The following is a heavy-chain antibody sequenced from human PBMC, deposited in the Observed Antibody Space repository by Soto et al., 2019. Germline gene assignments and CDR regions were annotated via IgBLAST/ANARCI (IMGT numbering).Heavy chain of an antibody. CDR3: AKDPLLDGMDV. CDR1: GFTFSSYG. V-gene: IGHV3-30*18. CDR2: ISYDGSNK. J-gene: IGHJ6*02. Sequence: QVQLVESGGGVVQPGRSLRLSCAASGFTFSSYGMHWVRQAPGKGLEWVAVISYDGSNKYYADSVKGRFTISRDNSKNTLYLQMNSLRAEDTAVYYCAKDPLLDGMDVWGQGTTVTVSS.